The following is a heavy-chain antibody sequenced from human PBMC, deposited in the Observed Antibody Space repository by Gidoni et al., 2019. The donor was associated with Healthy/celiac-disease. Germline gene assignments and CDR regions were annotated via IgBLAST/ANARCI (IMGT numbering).Heavy chain of an antibody. V-gene: IGHV1-24*01. Sequence: QVQLVQSGAEVKKPGASVKVSCKVSGYTLTELSMHWGRQAPVKGLEWMGGFDPEDGETIYAQKFQGRVTMTEDTSTDTAYMELSSLRSEDTAVYYCATMRNIVVVPAITYYYYGMDVWGQGTTVTVSS. CDR1: GYTLTELS. D-gene: IGHD2-2*01. J-gene: IGHJ6*02. CDR2: FDPEDGET. CDR3: ATMRNIVVVPAITYYYYGMDV.